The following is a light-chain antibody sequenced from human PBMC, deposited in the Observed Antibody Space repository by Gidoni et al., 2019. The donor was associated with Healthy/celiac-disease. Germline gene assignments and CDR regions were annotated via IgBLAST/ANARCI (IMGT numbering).Light chain of an antibody. CDR3: ISYTSSITLHVV. CDR2: EVS. J-gene: IGLJ2*01. CDR1: SSAVGGYNY. V-gene: IGLV2-14*01. Sequence: QSALTQPASVSGSPGQSITISCNGTSSAVGGYNYVSWYQQHPGKAPNLMLYEVSNRPSWVSNRFSGSKSGNTAFLIISWLQAEDEADYYCISYTSSITLHVVFGGGTKLTVL.